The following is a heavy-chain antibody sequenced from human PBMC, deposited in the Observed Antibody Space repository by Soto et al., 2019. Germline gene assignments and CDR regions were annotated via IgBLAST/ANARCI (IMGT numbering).Heavy chain of an antibody. CDR2: MTGSGSAI. Sequence: HPGGSLRLSCAASGFSFSNSEMNWIRQAPGKGLEWVSHMTGSGSAIYYADSVKGRFTISRDNANNLLYLQLNSLRAEDTALYYCARSGGDYRPFDSWGQGTLVTVSS. V-gene: IGHV3-48*03. CDR1: GFSFSNSE. D-gene: IGHD2-21*01. J-gene: IGHJ4*02. CDR3: ARSGGDYRPFDS.